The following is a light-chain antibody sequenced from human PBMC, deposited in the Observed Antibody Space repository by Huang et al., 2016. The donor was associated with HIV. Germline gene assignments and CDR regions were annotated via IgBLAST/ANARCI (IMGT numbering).Light chain of an antibody. CDR1: QRVNSN. J-gene: IGKJ2*01. CDR2: GAA. CDR3: QQYNNWPYT. Sequence: EIVMTQSPATLSVSPGERATLSCWASQRVNSNFAWYQQKPGQAPRLLLHGAATRATGIPARFSGSGSGTEFTLTISSLQSEDFAVYSCQQYNNWPYTFGQGTKLEIK. V-gene: IGKV3-15*01.